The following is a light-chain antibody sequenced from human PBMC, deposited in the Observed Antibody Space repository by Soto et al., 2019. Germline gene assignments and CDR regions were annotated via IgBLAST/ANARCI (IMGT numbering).Light chain of an antibody. Sequence: QSVLTQPASVSGSPGQSITISCTGTSSDIGGYKDVSWYQRHPGKAPQVLIFEVSYRPYGISNRFSGSKSGNVASLTISGLQAEDEADYYCCSYRSGTSPYYVFGTGTKVTVL. CDR1: SSDIGGYKD. CDR3: CSYRSGTSPYYV. V-gene: IGLV2-14*03. CDR2: EVS. J-gene: IGLJ1*01.